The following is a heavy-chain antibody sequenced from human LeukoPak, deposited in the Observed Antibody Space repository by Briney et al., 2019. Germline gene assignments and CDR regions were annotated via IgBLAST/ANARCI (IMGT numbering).Heavy chain of an antibody. D-gene: IGHD3-3*01. CDR3: ARGKYYDFWSGYSIRPPRAYMDV. V-gene: IGHV4-34*01. Sequence: SETLSLTCAVYGVSFSGYYWSWIRQPPGKGLEWIGEINHSGSTDYNPSLKSRVTISVDTSKNQFSLKLSSVTAADTAVYYCARGKYYDFWSGYSIRPPRAYMDVWGKGTTVTVSS. J-gene: IGHJ6*03. CDR1: GVSFSGYY. CDR2: INHSGST.